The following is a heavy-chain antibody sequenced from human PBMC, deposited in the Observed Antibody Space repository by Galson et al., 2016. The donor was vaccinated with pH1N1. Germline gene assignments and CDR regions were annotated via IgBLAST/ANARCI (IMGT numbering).Heavy chain of an antibody. CDR2: INGDGSST. Sequence: SLRLSCAASGFTFSSHWMHWVRQAPGKGLVWVSRINGDGSSTSYADSVKGRFTISRDNARNTLYLQMDSLRDEDTAVYYCARETTISGVVMDFDSWGQGTQVTVSS. D-gene: IGHD3-3*01. CDR3: ARETTISGVVMDFDS. J-gene: IGHJ4*02. V-gene: IGHV3-74*01. CDR1: GFTFSSHW.